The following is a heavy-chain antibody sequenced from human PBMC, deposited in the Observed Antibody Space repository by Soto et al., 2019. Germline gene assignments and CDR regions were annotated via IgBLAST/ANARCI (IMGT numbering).Heavy chain of an antibody. CDR2: ISGYNGNT. Sequence: ASVKVSCKASGYTFSIYGIYWVRQAPGQGLEWMGWISGYNGNTNYAQKVQGRVTMTTDTSTSTAYMELRSLRSDDTAVYYCARAGGSSGGSCYSGVYCYHYVDVWGKGTTVTVSS. CDR1: GYTFSIYG. D-gene: IGHD2-15*01. J-gene: IGHJ6*03. CDR3: ARAGGSSGGSCYSGVYCYHYVDV. V-gene: IGHV1-18*01.